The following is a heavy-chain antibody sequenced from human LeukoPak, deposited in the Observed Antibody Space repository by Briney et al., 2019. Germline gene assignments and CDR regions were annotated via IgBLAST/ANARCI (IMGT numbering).Heavy chain of an antibody. CDR1: GDSVSTTDYY. Sequence: SQTLSLTCTVSGDSVSTTDYYWTWIRQPPGRGLEWIGYIYDSGNTYYNPPLKSRVTISVYTSNNQVSLKLRSVTAADTAVYYCARVGYCSSASCYSPGAFDIWGQGTMVTVFS. V-gene: IGHV4-30-4*01. J-gene: IGHJ3*02. CDR2: IYDSGNT. D-gene: IGHD2-2*01. CDR3: ARVGYCSSASCYSPGAFDI.